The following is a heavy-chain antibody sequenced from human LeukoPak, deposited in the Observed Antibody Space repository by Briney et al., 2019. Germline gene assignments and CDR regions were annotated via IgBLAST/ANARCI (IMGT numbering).Heavy chain of an antibody. CDR2: INHSGST. D-gene: IGHD5-12*01. CDR3: AVASGYDYLGGAFDI. J-gene: IGHJ3*02. Sequence: SETLSLTCAVYGGSFSGYYWSWIRQPPGKGLEWIGEINHSGSTNYNPSLKSRVTISVDTSKNQFSLKLSSVTAADMAVYYCAVASGYDYLGGAFDIWGQGTMVTVSS. V-gene: IGHV4-34*01. CDR1: GGSFSGYY.